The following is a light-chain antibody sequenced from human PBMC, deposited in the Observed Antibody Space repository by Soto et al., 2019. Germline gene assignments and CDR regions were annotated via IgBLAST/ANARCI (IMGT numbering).Light chain of an antibody. J-gene: IGKJ3*01. CDR3: QQTDRPPFT. CDR2: DGF. Sequence: DIQMTQSPSSLSASVGDTVTITCRASQRIGRLLSWYQQQPGKAPKLLIYDGFTLQGEVPSRFSGSGSGTDFTLTIGSLQPEDFTTYYCQQTDRPPFTFGPGTKVDVK. CDR1: QRIGRL. V-gene: IGKV1-39*01.